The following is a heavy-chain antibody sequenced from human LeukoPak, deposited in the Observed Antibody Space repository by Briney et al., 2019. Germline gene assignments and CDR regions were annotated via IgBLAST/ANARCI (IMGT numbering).Heavy chain of an antibody. CDR2: INPNSGGT. CDR1: GYTFTGYY. V-gene: IGHV1-2*02. D-gene: IGHD3-3*01. J-gene: IGHJ5*02. Sequence: ASVKVSCKASGYTFTGYYMHWVRRAPGQGLEWMGWINPNSGGTNYAQKFQGRVTMTRDTSISTAYMELSRLRSDDTAVYYCARDTIFGVVTYWLDPWGQGTLVTVSS. CDR3: ARDTIFGVVTYWLDP.